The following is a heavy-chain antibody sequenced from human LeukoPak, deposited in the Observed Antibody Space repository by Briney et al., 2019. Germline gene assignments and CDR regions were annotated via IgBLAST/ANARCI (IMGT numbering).Heavy chain of an antibody. Sequence: SETLSLTCTASGGSISSGRYYWSWIRQPAGKGLEWIGRIYTSGSTNYNPSLRSRVTISVDTSKNQFSLKLSSVTAADTAVYYCAKSSGFDYWGQGTLVTVSS. CDR1: GGSISSGRYY. J-gene: IGHJ4*02. D-gene: IGHD6-19*01. V-gene: IGHV4-61*02. CDR3: AKSSGFDY. CDR2: IYTSGST.